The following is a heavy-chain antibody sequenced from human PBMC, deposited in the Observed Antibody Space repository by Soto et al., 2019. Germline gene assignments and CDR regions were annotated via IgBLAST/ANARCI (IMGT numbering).Heavy chain of an antibody. V-gene: IGHV4-61*01. CDR1: GGSVSSGSYY. CDR3: ARDLSVAGEFDY. CDR2: TYYSGST. Sequence: SETLSLTCTVSGGSVSSGSYYWSWIRQPPGKGLEWIGYTYYSGSTNYNPSLKSRVTISVDTSKNQFSLKLSSVTAADTAVYYCARDLSVAGEFDYWGQGTLVTVSS. D-gene: IGHD6-19*01. J-gene: IGHJ4*02.